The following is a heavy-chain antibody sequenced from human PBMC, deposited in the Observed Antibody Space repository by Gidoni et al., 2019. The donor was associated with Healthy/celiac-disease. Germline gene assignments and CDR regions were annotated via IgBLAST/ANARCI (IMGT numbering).Heavy chain of an antibody. V-gene: IGHV3-53*01. D-gene: IGHD3-3*02. J-gene: IGHJ4*02. Sequence: EVQLVESGGGLIQPGGSLRLAGSASGFTVSRNYMSWVRQAPGKGLEWVSVIYSGGRTYYADSVKGRFTISRDNSKNTLYLQMNSLRAEDTAVYYCARGFRSTSIRYWGQGTLVTVSS. CDR3: ARGFRSTSIRY. CDR1: GFTVSRNY. CDR2: IYSGGRT.